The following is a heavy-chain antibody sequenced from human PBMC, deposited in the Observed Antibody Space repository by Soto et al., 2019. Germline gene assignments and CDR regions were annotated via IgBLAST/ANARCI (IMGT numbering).Heavy chain of an antibody. V-gene: IGHV4-59*01. CDR3: ARDPRHYDFWSGYYRSELNYYYGMDV. Sequence: SETLSLTCTVSGGSISSYYWSWIRQPPGKGLEWIGYIYYSGSTNYNPPLKSRVTISVDTSKNQFSLKLSSVTAADTAVYYCARDPRHYDFWSGYYRSELNYYYGMDVWGQGTTVTVSS. CDR2: IYYSGST. D-gene: IGHD3-3*01. CDR1: GGSISSYY. J-gene: IGHJ6*02.